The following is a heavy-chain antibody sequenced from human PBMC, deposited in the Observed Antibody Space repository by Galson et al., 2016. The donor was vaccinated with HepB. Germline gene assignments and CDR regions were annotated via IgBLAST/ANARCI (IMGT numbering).Heavy chain of an antibody. CDR2: MIYDGSKQ. V-gene: IGHV3-30*03. J-gene: IGHJ4*02. CDR1: GFTFSSYG. CDR3: ARDPHALDC. Sequence: SLRLSCAASGFTFSSYGMHWVRQAPGKGLEWVALMIYDGSKQYYADSVKGRFTISRDNAKNSLYLQMNNLRDEDTAVYYCARDPHALDCWGQGTLVTVSS.